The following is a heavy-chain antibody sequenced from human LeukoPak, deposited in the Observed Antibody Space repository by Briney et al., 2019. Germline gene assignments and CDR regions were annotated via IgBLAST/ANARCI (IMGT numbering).Heavy chain of an antibody. V-gene: IGHV4-59*01. J-gene: IGHJ6*02. CDR3: ARAVYCSGSSCYSGYYYYGLDV. D-gene: IGHD2-15*01. Sequence: SETLSLTCTVSGGSISSYYWSWIRQPPGKGLEWIGHIYYSGSTNYNPSLNSRVTISADTSKNQFSLKLSSVTAADTAIYYCARAVYCSGSSCYSGYYYYGLDVWGQGTTVTVSS. CDR1: GGSISSYY. CDR2: IYYSGST.